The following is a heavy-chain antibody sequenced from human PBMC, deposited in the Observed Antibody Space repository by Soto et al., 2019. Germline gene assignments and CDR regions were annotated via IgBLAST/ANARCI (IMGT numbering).Heavy chain of an antibody. D-gene: IGHD3-22*01. V-gene: IGHV3-15*01. CDR2: IKSKTDGGTT. CDR1: GFTFSNAW. CDR3: TTASITMIVVVITTYYYYGMDV. J-gene: IGHJ6*02. Sequence: PGGSLRLSCAASGFTFSNAWMSWVRQAPGKGLEWVGRIKSKTDGGTTDYAAPVKGRFTISRDDSKNTLYLQMNSLKTEDTAVYYCTTASITMIVVVITTYYYYGMDVWGQGTTVTVSS.